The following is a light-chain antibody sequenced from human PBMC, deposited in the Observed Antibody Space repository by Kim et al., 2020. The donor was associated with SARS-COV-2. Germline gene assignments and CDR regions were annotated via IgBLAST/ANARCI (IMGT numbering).Light chain of an antibody. CDR3: QHYATTVS. CDR2: GAS. J-gene: IGKJ4*01. CDR1: QSVNSLF. Sequence: SVLTQSPGNLSLSPGEGATLSCRASQSVNSLFLAWYQQRPGQAPRLVIHGASRRAVGIPDRFSGSGSGTDFTLTISRLEPDDSAVYYGQHYATTVSFGGGTKLEI. V-gene: IGKV3-20*01.